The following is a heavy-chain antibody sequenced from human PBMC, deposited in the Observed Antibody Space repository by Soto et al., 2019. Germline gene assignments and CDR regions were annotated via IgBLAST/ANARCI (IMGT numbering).Heavy chain of an antibody. D-gene: IGHD4-17*01. CDR2: IIPIFGTA. J-gene: IGHJ6*02. CDR3: ARDLGTTVVISDYYYYYGMDV. CDR1: GGTFSSYA. Sequence: QVQLVQSGAEVKKPGSSVKVSCKASGGTFSSYAISWVRQAPGQGFEWMGRIIPIFGTANYAQKFQGRVTITADESTSTAYMELSSLRSEDTAVYYCARDLGTTVVISDYYYYYGMDVWGQGTTVTVSS. V-gene: IGHV1-69*18.